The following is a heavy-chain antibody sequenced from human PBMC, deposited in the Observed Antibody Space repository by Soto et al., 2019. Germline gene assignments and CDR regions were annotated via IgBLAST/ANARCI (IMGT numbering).Heavy chain of an antibody. Sequence: LKISCKGSGYSFTSYWIGWVRQMPGKGLEWMGIIYPGDSDTRYSPSFQGQVTISADTSISTAYLQWSSLKASDTAMYFCSRRRNYYGSGSSPSWFDPWGQGTLVTVSS. D-gene: IGHD3-10*01. CDR1: GYSFTSYW. V-gene: IGHV5-51*01. CDR2: IYPGDSDT. CDR3: SRRRNYYGSGSSPSWFDP. J-gene: IGHJ5*02.